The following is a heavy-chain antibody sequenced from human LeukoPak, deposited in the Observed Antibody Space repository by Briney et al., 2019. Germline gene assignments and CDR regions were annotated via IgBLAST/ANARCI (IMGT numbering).Heavy chain of an antibody. CDR2: IYYSGST. J-gene: IGHJ5*02. CDR3: ARPKKYYDILTGYFPNWFDP. CDR1: GGSISTSSYY. D-gene: IGHD3-9*01. V-gene: IGHV4-39*01. Sequence: PSETLSLTCTVSGGSISTSSYYWGWIRQPPGKGLEWIGNIYYSGSTYYNPSLKSRVTISVDTSKNQFSLNLSSVTAADTAVYYCARPKKYYDILTGYFPNWFDPWGQGTLVTVSS.